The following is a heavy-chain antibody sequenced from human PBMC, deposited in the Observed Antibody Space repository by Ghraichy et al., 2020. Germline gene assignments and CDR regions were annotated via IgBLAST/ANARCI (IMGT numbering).Heavy chain of an antibody. D-gene: IGHD3-3*01. J-gene: IGHJ5*02. V-gene: IGHV1-69*13. CDR2: IIPIFGTA. Sequence: VKVSCKASGGTFSSYAISWVRQAPGQGLEWMGGIIPIFGTANYAQKFQGRVTITADESTSTAYMELSSLRSEDTAVYYCARDGPGFLDSARWFDPWGQGTLVTISS. CDR1: GGTFSSYA. CDR3: ARDGPGFLDSARWFDP.